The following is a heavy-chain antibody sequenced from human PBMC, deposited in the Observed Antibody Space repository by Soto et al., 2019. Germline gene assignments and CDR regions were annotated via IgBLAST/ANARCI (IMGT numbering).Heavy chain of an antibody. J-gene: IGHJ4*02. CDR1: GFTFSSYG. CDR3: AREVVITPYYFDY. CDR2: IWYDGSNK. Sequence: ESGGGVVQPGRSLRLSCAASGFTFSSYGMHWVRQAPGKGLEWVAVIWYDGSNKYYADSVKGRFTISRDNSKNTLYLQMNSLRAEDTAVYYCAREVVITPYYFDYWGQGTLVTVSS. D-gene: IGHD3-22*01. V-gene: IGHV3-33*01.